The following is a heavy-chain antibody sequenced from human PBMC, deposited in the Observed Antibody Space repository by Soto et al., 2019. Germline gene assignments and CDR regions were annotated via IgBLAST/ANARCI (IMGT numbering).Heavy chain of an antibody. Sequence: EASVKVSCKVSGYTLTELSMHWVRQAPGKGLEWMGGFDPEDGETIYAQKFQGRVTMTEDTSTDTAYMELSSLRSEDTAVYYCAPQGAIVGATNYYGMDVWGQGTTVTVSS. CDR2: FDPEDGET. V-gene: IGHV1-24*01. CDR3: APQGAIVGATNYYGMDV. CDR1: GYTLTELS. D-gene: IGHD1-26*01. J-gene: IGHJ6*02.